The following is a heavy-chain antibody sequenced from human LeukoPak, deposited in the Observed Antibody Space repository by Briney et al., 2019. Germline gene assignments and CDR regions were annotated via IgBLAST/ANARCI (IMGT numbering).Heavy chain of an antibody. J-gene: IGHJ4*02. CDR2: IKQDGSEK. CDR3: AKGGYSSDYFDY. CDR1: GFTFSSYW. Sequence: GGSLRLSCAASGFTFSSYWMSWVRQAPGKGLEWVANIKQDGSEKYYVDSVRGRFTISRDNAKNSLYLQMNSLRAEDTALYYCAKGGYSSDYFDYWGQGTLVTVSS. V-gene: IGHV3-7*03. D-gene: IGHD6-19*01.